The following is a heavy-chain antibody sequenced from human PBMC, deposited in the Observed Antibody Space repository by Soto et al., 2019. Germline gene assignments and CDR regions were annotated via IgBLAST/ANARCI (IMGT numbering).Heavy chain of an antibody. CDR2: IYSGGST. CDR3: ARRPLNSNGAY. D-gene: IGHD3-22*01. CDR1: GFTVSTND. V-gene: IGHV3-53*01. J-gene: IGHJ4*02. Sequence: EVQLVESGGGLIQPGGSLRLSCAASGFTVSTNDMSWVRQAPGKGLEWVSLIYSGGSTHYADSVKGRFTISRDNSNNTLYLQMNSLRAEDPAVYYCARRPLNSNGAYWGQGTLVTVSS.